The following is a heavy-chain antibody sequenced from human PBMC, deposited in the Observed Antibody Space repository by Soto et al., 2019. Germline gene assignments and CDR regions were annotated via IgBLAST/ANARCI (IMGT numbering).Heavy chain of an antibody. CDR2: MNPNSGNT. V-gene: IGHV1-8*01. CDR1: GYTFTSYD. J-gene: IGHJ4*02. CDR3: ARAGYSYGSINY. D-gene: IGHD5-18*01. Sequence: GASVKVSCKASGYTFTSYDINWVRQATGQGLEWMGWMNPNSGNTGYAQKFQGRVTMTRNTSISTAYMELSSLRSEGTAVYYCARAGYSYGSINYWGQGTLVTVSS.